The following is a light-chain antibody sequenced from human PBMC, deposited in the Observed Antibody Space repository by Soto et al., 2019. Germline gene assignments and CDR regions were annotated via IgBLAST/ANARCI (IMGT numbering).Light chain of an antibody. Sequence: QSALTQPASVSGSPGQSITISCTGTSSDVGSYNLVSWYQQRPGKAPKLLIYEGSKRPSGVSNRFSGSKSGNTASLTISGLQAEDEADYSCCSYAGSSTFLFGGGTKVTVL. CDR1: SSDVGSYNL. CDR3: CSYAGSSTFL. CDR2: EGS. V-gene: IGLV2-23*03. J-gene: IGLJ2*01.